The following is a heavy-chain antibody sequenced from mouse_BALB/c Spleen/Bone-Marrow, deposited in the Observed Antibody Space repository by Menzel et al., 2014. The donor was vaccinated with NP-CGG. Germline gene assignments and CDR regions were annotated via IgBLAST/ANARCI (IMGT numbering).Heavy chain of an antibody. Sequence: EVKLMESGGDLVKPGGALRLSCAASGFTLSRYDMYWVRQTPDKRLEWVATISSGGTTNYYLDSMKGLFTISGDTAKHIMYRDMSRLKSEDTVKYDCARHLRFISSAVDYVMDYWGQGTSVTVSS. CDR1: GFTLSRYD. J-gene: IGHJ4*01. CDR3: ARHLRFISSAVDYVMDY. CDR2: ISSGGTTN. V-gene: IGHV5-6*01. D-gene: IGHD1-2*01.